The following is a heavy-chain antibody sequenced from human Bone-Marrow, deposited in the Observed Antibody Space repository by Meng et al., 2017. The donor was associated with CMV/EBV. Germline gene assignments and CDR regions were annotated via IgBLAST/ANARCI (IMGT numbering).Heavy chain of an antibody. CDR3: AREFAPRTYYYGMDV. D-gene: IGHD1-14*01. V-gene: IGHV3-21*01. CDR2: ISGSSSYI. CDR1: GFTFSSYS. Sequence: GGSLRLSCAASGFTFSSYSMNWVRQAPGKGLEWVSSISGSSSYIYYADSVKGRFTISRDNAKNSLYLQMNSLRAEDTAVYYCAREFAPRTYYYGMDVWGQGTTVTVSS. J-gene: IGHJ6*02.